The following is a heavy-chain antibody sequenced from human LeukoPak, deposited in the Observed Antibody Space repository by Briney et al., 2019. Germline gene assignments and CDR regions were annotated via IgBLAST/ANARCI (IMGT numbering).Heavy chain of an antibody. CDR1: GYTFTAYG. CDR3: AREGSREFLFDY. CDR2: SSAYNGDT. D-gene: IGHD1-26*01. Sequence: GASVKVSCKASGYTFTAYGITWVRQAPGQGLEWMGWSSAYNGDTNQAQKFQGRVTMTTDTSTSTAYMELRSLRSDDTAVYYCAREGSREFLFDYWGQGTLVTVSS. V-gene: IGHV1-18*01. J-gene: IGHJ4*02.